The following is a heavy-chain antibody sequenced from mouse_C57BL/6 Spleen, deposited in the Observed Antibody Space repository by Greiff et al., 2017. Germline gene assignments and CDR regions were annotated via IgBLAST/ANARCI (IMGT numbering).Heavy chain of an antibody. Sequence: VQLQQSGAELARPGASVKLSCKASGYTFTSYGISWVKQRTGQGLEWIGEIYPRSGNTYYNEKFKGKATLTADKSSSTAYMELRSLTSEDSAVYFCARYYYDYDYYAMDYWGQGTSVTVSS. CDR1: GYTFTSYG. J-gene: IGHJ4*01. D-gene: IGHD2-4*01. V-gene: IGHV1-81*01. CDR2: IYPRSGNT. CDR3: ARYYYDYDYYAMDY.